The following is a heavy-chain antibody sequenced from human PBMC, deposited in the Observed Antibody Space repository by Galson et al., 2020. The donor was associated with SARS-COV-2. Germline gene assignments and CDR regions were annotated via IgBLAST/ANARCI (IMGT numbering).Heavy chain of an antibody. V-gene: IGHV3-33*03. Sequence: ELDAGGSLKLSCAASGFTLSSYAMHWVRQTPGKGLAREEVLWYDGSNKNYADSVKGRCTISRDNSKNTLYLQMNSLRAEDTAVYYCAKSPRGPGENYYMDVWGKGTTVTVSS. J-gene: IGHJ6*03. CDR1: GFTLSSYA. CDR3: AKSPRGPGENYYMDV. D-gene: IGHD1-26*01. CDR2: LWYDGSNK.